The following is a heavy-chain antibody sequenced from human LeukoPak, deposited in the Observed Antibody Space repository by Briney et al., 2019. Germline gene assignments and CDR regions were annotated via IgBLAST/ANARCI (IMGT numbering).Heavy chain of an antibody. CDR3: AELGITMIGGV. V-gene: IGHV3-48*04. CDR1: GFSFSSYW. Sequence: GGSLRLSCAASGFSFSSYWMHWVRQAPGKGLEWVSYISSSGSTIYYADSVKGRFTISRDNAKNSLYLQMNSLRAEDTAVYYCAELGITMIGGVWGKGTTVTISS. J-gene: IGHJ6*03. D-gene: IGHD3-10*02. CDR2: ISSSGSTI.